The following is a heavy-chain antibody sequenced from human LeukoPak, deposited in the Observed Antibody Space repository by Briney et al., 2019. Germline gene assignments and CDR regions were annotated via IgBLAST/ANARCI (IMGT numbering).Heavy chain of an antibody. Sequence: GGSLRLSCAASGLTVRNNYMSWVRQAPGKGLEWVSFVYSGGGTYYADSVEGRFTISRDISKNALYLQMNSVRPEDTAVYYCVRGLVGYDWGQGTRVTVSS. CDR3: VRGLVGYD. D-gene: IGHD2-8*02. CDR1: GLTVRNNY. CDR2: VYSGGGT. V-gene: IGHV3-53*01. J-gene: IGHJ4*02.